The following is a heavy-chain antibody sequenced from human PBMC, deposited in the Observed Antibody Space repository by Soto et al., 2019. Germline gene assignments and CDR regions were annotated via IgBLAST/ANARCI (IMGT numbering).Heavy chain of an antibody. CDR2: ISAYNGTT. J-gene: IGHJ6*03. Sequence: QVQLVQSGAEVKKPGASVKVSCKASGYTFTSYGISWVRQAPGQGLEWMGWISAYNGTTNYAPKLQGRVTMTTDAPTSTAYMERRSLRSDDTAVYYCARVRRSGLLRQNYCYYMDVWGKGTTVTGSS. D-gene: IGHD2-21*02. CDR3: ARVRRSGLLRQNYCYYMDV. CDR1: GYTFTSYG. V-gene: IGHV1-18*01.